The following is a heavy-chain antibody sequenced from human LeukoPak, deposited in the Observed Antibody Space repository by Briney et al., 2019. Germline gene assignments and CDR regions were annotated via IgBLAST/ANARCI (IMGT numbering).Heavy chain of an antibody. CDR3: ARSRVLWSGPYNWFDP. D-gene: IGHD3-3*01. J-gene: IGHJ5*01. Sequence: GGSLRLSCAASGFTFSSYAMHWVRQAPGKGLEWVAVISYDGSNKYYADSVKGRFTISRDNAKNSLYLQMNSLRDEDTAVYYCARSRVLWSGPYNWFDPWGQGTLVTVSS. V-gene: IGHV3-30-3*01. CDR2: ISYDGSNK. CDR1: GFTFSSYA.